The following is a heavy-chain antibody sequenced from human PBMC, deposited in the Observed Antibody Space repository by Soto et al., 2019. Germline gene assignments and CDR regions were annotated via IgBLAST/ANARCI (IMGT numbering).Heavy chain of an antibody. CDR1: GYSFTSYW. Sequence: GESLKISCKGSGYSFTSYWIGWVRQMPGKGLEWMGIIYPGDSDTRYSPSFQGQVTISADKSISTAYLQWSSLKASDTAMYYCARRSYCSGGSCYSGGSTVTLENESADAFDIWGQGTMVTVSS. CDR2: IYPGDSDT. V-gene: IGHV5-51*01. CDR3: ARRSYCSGGSCYSGGSTVTLENESADAFDI. D-gene: IGHD2-15*01. J-gene: IGHJ3*02.